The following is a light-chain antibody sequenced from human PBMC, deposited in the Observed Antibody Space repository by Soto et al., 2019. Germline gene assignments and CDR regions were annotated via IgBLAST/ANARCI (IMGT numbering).Light chain of an antibody. CDR2: EVS. V-gene: IGLV2-14*01. J-gene: IGLJ1*01. CDR1: SSDVGTYNY. Sequence: SVMTDPAAVCRSPGQSITISCTGTSSDVGTYNYVSWYQHHPGKASKLIIYEVSNRPSGVSNRSSGSKSGSTASLTISGLQAEDEADYHCRSYTRETALVCGTGTKVTVL. CDR3: RSYTRETALV.